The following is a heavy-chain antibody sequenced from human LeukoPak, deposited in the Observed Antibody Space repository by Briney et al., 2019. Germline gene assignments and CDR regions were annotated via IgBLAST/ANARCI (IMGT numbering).Heavy chain of an antibody. D-gene: IGHD4-17*01. J-gene: IGHJ5*02. CDR2: INPSGGST. Sequence: GASVKVSCKASGYTFTSYYMHWVRQAPGQGLEWMGIINPSGGSTSYAQKFQGRVTMTRDMSTSTVYMELSSLRSEDTSVYYCARDLPMTTVTTSRFDPWGQGTLVTVSS. CDR1: GYTFTSYY. V-gene: IGHV1-46*01. CDR3: ARDLPMTTVTTSRFDP.